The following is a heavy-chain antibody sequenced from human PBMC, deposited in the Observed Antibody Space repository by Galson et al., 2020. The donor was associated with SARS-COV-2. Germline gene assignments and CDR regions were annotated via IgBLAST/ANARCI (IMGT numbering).Heavy chain of an antibody. Sequence: GGSLRLSCEASGFTFSAYNMNWVPQAPGKGLEWASYISRSSSSIYYADSVRGRFTISRDNAKNLLYMQMNSLRDEDSAVYYCAKDFSTATSSSLDDWGQGTLVTVSS. CDR3: AKDFSTATSSSLDD. J-gene: IGHJ4*02. CDR1: GFTFSAYN. D-gene: IGHD2-2*01. V-gene: IGHV3-48*02. CDR2: ISRSSSSI.